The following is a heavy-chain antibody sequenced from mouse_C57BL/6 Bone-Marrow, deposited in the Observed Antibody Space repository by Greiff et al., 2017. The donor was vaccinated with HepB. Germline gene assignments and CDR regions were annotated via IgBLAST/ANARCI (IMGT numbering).Heavy chain of an antibody. CDR3: ARDPDYYGPDY. CDR1: GFTFSSYA. D-gene: IGHD1-1*01. V-gene: IGHV5-4*01. J-gene: IGHJ2*01. CDR2: ISDGGSYT. Sequence: DVHLVESGGGLVKPGGSLKLSCAASGFTFSSYAMSWVRQTPEKRLEWVATISDGGSYTYYPDNVKGRFTISRDNAKNNLYLQMSHLKSEDTAMYYCARDPDYYGPDYWGQGTTLTVSS.